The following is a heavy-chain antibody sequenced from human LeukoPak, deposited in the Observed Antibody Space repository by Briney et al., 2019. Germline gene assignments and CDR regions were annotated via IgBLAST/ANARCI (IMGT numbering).Heavy chain of an antibody. CDR1: GGTFSSYA. V-gene: IGHV1-69*13. CDR2: IIPIFGTA. Sequence: SVKVSCKASGGTFSSYAISWVRQAPGQGLEWMGGIIPIFGTANYAQKFQGRVTITADESTSTAYMELSSLRSEDTAVYYCAGATFKEPPYDFWGRSQGYYYGMDVWGQGTTVTVSS. CDR3: AGATFKEPPYDFWGRSQGYYYGMDV. D-gene: IGHD3-3*01. J-gene: IGHJ6*02.